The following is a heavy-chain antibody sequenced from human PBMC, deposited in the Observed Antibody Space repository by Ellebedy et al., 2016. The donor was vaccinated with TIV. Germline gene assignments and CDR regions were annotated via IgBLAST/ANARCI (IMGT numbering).Heavy chain of an antibody. CDR2: VSLGGVAT. Sequence: GESLKISCAASGFTFSHSAMSWVRQAPGKGLQCVSIVSLGGVATYYADSVKGRFTVSRDKSKDTLYLQMTSLRVEDTATYYCATLLLSSGSYQQYFDKWGQGTLVTVSS. CDR1: GFTFSHSA. D-gene: IGHD3-10*01. V-gene: IGHV3-23*01. J-gene: IGHJ4*02. CDR3: ATLLLSSGSYQQYFDK.